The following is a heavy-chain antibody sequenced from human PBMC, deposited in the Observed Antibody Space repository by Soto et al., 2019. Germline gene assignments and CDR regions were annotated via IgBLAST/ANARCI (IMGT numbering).Heavy chain of an antibody. CDR3: ARDLGSVYAINPDYYYYGMDV. CDR2: ISYDGSNK. Sequence: GGSLRLSCAASGFTFSSYAMHWVRQAPGKGLEWVAVISYDGSNKYYADSVKGRFTISRDNSKNTLYLQMNSLRAEDTAVYYCARDLGSVYAINPDYYYYGMDVWGQGTTVTVSS. V-gene: IGHV3-30-3*01. CDR1: GFTFSSYA. J-gene: IGHJ6*02. D-gene: IGHD2-8*01.